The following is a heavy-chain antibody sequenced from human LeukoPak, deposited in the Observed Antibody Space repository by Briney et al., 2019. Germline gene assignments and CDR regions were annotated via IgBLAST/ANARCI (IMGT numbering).Heavy chain of an antibody. J-gene: IGHJ3*02. D-gene: IGHD2-15*01. CDR1: GSTFSSYG. V-gene: IGHV3-23*01. Sequence: HPGVSLRLSCAASGSTFSSYGMSWVRQAPGKGLEWVSAISGSGGSTYYADSVKGRFTISRDNSKNTLYLQMNSLRAEDTAVYYCAKVSGDIVVVVADDAFDIWGQGTMVTVSS. CDR3: AKVSGDIVVVVADDAFDI. CDR2: ISGSGGST.